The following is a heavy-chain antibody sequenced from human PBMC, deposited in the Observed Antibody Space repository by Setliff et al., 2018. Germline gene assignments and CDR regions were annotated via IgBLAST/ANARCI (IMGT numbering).Heavy chain of an antibody. CDR3: VRDGAGAFDY. D-gene: IGHD1-26*01. CDR2: INPHGSEK. Sequence: GGSLRLSCTASGLSYINDWVSWVRQAPGKGLEWLASINPHGSEKYYADSVKGRFTISRDNAKNTLYLQMDSLRAEDTATYYCVRDGAGAFDYWGPGTLVTVSS. V-gene: IGHV3-7*01. CDR1: GLSYINDW. J-gene: IGHJ4*02.